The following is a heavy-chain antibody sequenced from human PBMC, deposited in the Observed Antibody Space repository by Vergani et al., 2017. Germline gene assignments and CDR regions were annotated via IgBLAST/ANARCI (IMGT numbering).Heavy chain of an antibody. CDR3: ARSAXAGTSTTLLYYYYYGMDV. Sequence: QVQLQESGPGLVKPSETLSLTCTVSGGSISSYYWSWIRQPPGKGLEWIGYIYYSGSTNYNPSLKSRVTISVDTSKNQFSLKLSSVTAADTAVYYCARSAXAGTSTTLLYYYYYGMDVWGQGTTVTVSS. J-gene: IGHJ6*02. CDR2: IYYSGST. V-gene: IGHV4-59*01. D-gene: IGHD6-13*01. CDR1: GGSISSYY.